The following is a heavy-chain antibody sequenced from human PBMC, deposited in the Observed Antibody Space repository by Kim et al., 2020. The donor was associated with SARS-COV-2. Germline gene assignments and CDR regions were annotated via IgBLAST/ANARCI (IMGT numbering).Heavy chain of an antibody. CDR3: ATALGYTSAFDP. Sequence: ASVKVSCKVSGYPLTEFPLHWVRQTPGKGLEWMGGFEPDDGERIYAQKFRGRVTMTEDTSTNTAYMELTRLTFDDTAVYYCATALGYTSAFDPWGQGTLV. V-gene: IGHV1-24*01. D-gene: IGHD6-25*01. CDR1: GYPLTEFP. CDR2: FEPDDGER. J-gene: IGHJ5*02.